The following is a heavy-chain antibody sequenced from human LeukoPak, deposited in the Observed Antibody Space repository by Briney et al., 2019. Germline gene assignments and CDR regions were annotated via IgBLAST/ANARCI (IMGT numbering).Heavy chain of an antibody. CDR3: ARSPQYYDILTGYYEVVDY. CDR1: GGSISSYY. D-gene: IGHD3-9*01. Sequence: PSETLSLTCTVSGGSISSYYWGWIRQPPGKGLERIGSIYYSGSTYYNPSLKSRVTISVDTSKNQFSLKLSSVTAADTAVYYCARSPQYYDILTGYYEVVDYWGQGTLVTVSS. V-gene: IGHV4-39*07. CDR2: IYYSGST. J-gene: IGHJ4*02.